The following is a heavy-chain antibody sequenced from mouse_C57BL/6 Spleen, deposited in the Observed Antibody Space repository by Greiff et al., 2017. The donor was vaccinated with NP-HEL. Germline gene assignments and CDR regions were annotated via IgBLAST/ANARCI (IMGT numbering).Heavy chain of an antibody. CDR1: GFTFSSYA. J-gene: IGHJ4*01. CDR3: ARDGDSSGYWAMDY. V-gene: IGHV5-4*01. CDR2: ISDGGSYT. Sequence: EVKVVESGGGLVKPGGSLKLSCAASGFTFSSYAMSWVRQTPEKRLEWVATISDGGSYTYYPDNVKGRFTISRDNAKNNLYLQMSHLKSEDTAMYYCARDGDSSGYWAMDYWGQGTSVTVSS. D-gene: IGHD3-2*02.